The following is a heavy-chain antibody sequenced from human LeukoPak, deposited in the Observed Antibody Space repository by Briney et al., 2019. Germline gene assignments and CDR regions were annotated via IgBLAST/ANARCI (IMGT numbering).Heavy chain of an antibody. D-gene: IGHD6-19*01. Sequence: SETLSLTCTVSGGSISSHYWSWIRQPPGKGLEWIGYIYYSGSTNYNPSLKSRVTISVDTFKNQFSLKLSSVTAADTAVYYCARFGIAVASDYWGQGTLVTVSS. J-gene: IGHJ4*02. V-gene: IGHV4-59*11. CDR3: ARFGIAVASDY. CDR1: GGSISSHY. CDR2: IYYSGST.